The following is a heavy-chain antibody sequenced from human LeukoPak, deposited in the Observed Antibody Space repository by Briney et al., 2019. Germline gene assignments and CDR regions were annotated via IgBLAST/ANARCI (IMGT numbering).Heavy chain of an antibody. CDR1: GYTFTANY. V-gene: IGHV1-2*02. CDR3: ARDQYYDSKGWFDP. J-gene: IGHJ5*02. CDR2: INPNSGDT. Sequence: ASVKVSCKASGYTFTANYIHWVRQAPGQGLEWMGWINPNSGDTDYAQTFQGRVTMTRDTSTSTAYMELRSLRSDDTAVYYCARDQYYDSKGWFDPWGQGTLVTVSS. D-gene: IGHD3-22*01.